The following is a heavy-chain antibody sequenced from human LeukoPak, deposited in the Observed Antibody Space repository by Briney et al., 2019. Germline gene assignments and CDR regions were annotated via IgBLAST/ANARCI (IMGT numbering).Heavy chain of an antibody. CDR2: IYPGDSRI. CDR1: GYSFTSYW. CDR3: ACRDLSSTWSFP. J-gene: IGHJ5*02. Sequence: GESLKIFCQGFGYSFTSYWIGWVRQMPGKGMEWMGVIYPGDSRIRYSPSFQGQVTISVDKSISTAYLQWVSLKASDTAMYYCACRDLSSTWSFPWGQGTLVTVSS. V-gene: IGHV5-51*01. D-gene: IGHD6-13*01.